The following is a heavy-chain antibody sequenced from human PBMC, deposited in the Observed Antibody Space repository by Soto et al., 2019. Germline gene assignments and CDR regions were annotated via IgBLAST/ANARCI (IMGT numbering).Heavy chain of an antibody. CDR2: ISYDGSNK. J-gene: IGHJ3*02. Sequence: GGSLRLSCAASGFTFSSYGMHWVRQAPGKGLEWVAVISYDGSNKYYADSVKGRFTISRDNSKNTLYLQMNSLRAEDTAVYYCAKNNGWDGKSDAFDIWGQGTMVT. CDR1: GFTFSSYG. CDR3: AKNNGWDGKSDAFDI. V-gene: IGHV3-30*18. D-gene: IGHD6-19*01.